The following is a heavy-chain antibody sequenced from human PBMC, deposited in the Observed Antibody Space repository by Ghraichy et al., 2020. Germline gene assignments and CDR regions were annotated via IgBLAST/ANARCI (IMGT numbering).Heavy chain of an antibody. Sequence: GGSLRLSCAAAGITVQNTYMNWARRAPGKGLEWVSVIYSDGSTYYAGSVKGRFTISRDSSKNTLYLQMNRLGAEDSAVYYCPADFYSGKTVPPNYYYYGLDVWGQGTTVTVSS. CDR3: PADFYSGKTVPPNYYYYGLDV. D-gene: IGHD3-10*01. CDR1: GITVQNTY. V-gene: IGHV3-66*01. CDR2: IYSDGST. J-gene: IGHJ6*02.